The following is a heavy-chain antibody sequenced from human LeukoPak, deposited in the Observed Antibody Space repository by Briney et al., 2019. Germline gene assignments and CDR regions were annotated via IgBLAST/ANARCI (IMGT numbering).Heavy chain of an antibody. CDR2: ISGSGGST. CDR3: ATSAYSGYDTYFDY. D-gene: IGHD5-12*01. Sequence: GGSLRLSCAASGFTFSSYAMSWVRQAPGKGLEWVSAISGSGGSTYFADSVKGRFTISRDNSKNTLYLQMNSLRAEDTAVYYCATSAYSGYDTYFDYWGQGTLVTVSS. J-gene: IGHJ4*02. CDR1: GFTFSSYA. V-gene: IGHV3-23*01.